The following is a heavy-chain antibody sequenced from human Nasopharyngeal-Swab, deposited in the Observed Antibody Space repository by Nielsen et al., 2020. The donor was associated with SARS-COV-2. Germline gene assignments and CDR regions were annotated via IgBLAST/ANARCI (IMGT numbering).Heavy chain of an antibody. V-gene: IGHV4-30-4*08. CDR2: IYYSGST. D-gene: IGHD3-3*01. J-gene: IGHJ4*02. CDR1: GGSINSGDYY. Sequence: SETLSLTCTVSGGSINSGDYYWSWIRQHQGKGLEWLGYIYYSGSTYYNPSIKSRLTIPVDTSKNPFSLKLSSVTAADTAVYYCTIAPTVFGVVITAFDYWGQGALVTVSS. CDR3: TIAPTVFGVVITAFDY.